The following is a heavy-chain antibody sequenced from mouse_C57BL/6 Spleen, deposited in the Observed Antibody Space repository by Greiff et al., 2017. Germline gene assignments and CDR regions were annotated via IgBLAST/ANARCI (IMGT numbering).Heavy chain of an antibody. CDR1: GYSITSGYY. J-gene: IGHJ2*01. CDR3: ARASYDYDGGDY. CDR2: ISYDGSN. D-gene: IGHD2-4*01. Sequence: EVKLMESGPGLVKPSQSLSLTCSVTGYSITSGYYWNWIRQFPGNKLEWMGYISYDGSNNYNPSLKNRISITRDTSKNQFFLKLNSVTTEDTATYYCARASYDYDGGDYWGQGTTLTVSS. V-gene: IGHV3-6*01.